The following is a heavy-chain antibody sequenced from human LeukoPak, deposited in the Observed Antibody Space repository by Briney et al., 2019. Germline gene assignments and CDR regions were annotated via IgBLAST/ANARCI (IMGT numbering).Heavy chain of an antibody. D-gene: IGHD6-19*01. Sequence: SETLSLTCTVSGGSISSYYWSWIRQPPGKGLEWIGYIYYSGSTNYNPSLKSRVTISVDTSKNQFSLKLSSVTAADTAVYYCARATAVAGYNWFDPWGQGTLVTVSS. CDR2: IYYSGST. CDR3: ARATAVAGYNWFDP. CDR1: GGSISSYY. V-gene: IGHV4-59*01. J-gene: IGHJ5*02.